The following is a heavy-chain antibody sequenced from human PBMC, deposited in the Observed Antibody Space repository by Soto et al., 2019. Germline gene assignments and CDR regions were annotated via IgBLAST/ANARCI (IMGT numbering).Heavy chain of an antibody. CDR3: ARGPYYYDSSGPRGYFEL. Sequence: GGSLRLSCAASGFTFSSYSMNWVRQAPGKGLEWVSYISSSSSTIYYADSVKGRFTISRDNAKNSLYLQMNSLRAEDTAVYYCARGPYYYDSSGPRGYFELWGRGTLVTVSS. CDR2: ISSSSSTI. V-gene: IGHV3-48*01. J-gene: IGHJ2*01. CDR1: GFTFSSYS. D-gene: IGHD3-22*01.